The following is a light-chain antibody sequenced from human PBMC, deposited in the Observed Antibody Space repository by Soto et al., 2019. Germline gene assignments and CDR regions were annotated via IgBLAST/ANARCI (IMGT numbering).Light chain of an antibody. CDR3: QQYGSSSIT. CDR2: GAS. Sequence: EILLTQSPCTLALSPGERATLSCRASQSVSSSYLAWYQQKPGQAPRLLIYGASSRATGIPERFSGSGSGTDFTLTISRLEPEDFAVYYCQQYGSSSITFGQGTRLEIK. J-gene: IGKJ5*01. CDR1: QSVSSSY. V-gene: IGKV3-20*01.